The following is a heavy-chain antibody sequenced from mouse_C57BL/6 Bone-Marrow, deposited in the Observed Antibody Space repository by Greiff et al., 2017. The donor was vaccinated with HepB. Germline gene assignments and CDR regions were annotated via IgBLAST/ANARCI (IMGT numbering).Heavy chain of an antibody. CDR2: ISNLAYSI. Sequence: EVMLVESGGGLVQPGVSLKLSCAASGFTFSDYGMAWVRQAPRKGPEWVAFISNLAYSIYYADTVTGRFTISRENAKNTLYLEMSSLRSEDTAMYYCARGAMDYWGQGTSVTVSS. CDR1: GFTFSDYG. CDR3: ARGAMDY. J-gene: IGHJ4*01. V-gene: IGHV5-15*04.